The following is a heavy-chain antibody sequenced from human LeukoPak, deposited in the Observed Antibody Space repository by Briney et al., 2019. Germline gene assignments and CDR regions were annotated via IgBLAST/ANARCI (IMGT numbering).Heavy chain of an antibody. V-gene: IGHV3-30-3*01. Sequence: GGSLRLSCAASGFTFSSYAMHWVRQAPGKGLEWVAVISYDGSNKYYADSVKGRFTISRDSSKNTLYLQMNSLRPEDTAVYYCARDKAPGVTEVLWGQGTLVTVSS. CDR2: ISYDGSNK. CDR3: ARDKAPGVTEVL. J-gene: IGHJ4*02. CDR1: GFTFSSYA. D-gene: IGHD1-14*01.